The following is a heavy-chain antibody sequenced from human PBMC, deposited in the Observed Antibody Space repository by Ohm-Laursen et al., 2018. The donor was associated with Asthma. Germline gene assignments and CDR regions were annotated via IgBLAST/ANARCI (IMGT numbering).Heavy chain of an antibody. D-gene: IGHD3-10*01. CDR2: ISTASTFI. CDR3: AYEFGGSGDY. CDR1: GYTFSRYS. Sequence: SLRLSCAASGYTFSRYSIHWVRQAPGKGLEWVASISTASTFIYYADSVRGRFTTSRDNAKNSVYLQMNSLRVDDTAVYYCAYEFGGSGDYWGQGTLVTVSS. V-gene: IGHV3-21*01. J-gene: IGHJ4*02.